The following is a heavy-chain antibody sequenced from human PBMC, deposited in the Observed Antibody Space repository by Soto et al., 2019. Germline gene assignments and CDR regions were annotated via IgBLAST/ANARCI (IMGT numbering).Heavy chain of an antibody. J-gene: IGHJ4*02. Sequence: EVQLVESGGDLVQPGRSLRLSCSASGFTFNNYAMHWVRQAPGKGLEWVSGISWEGGSIGYADSVKGRFTISRDNAKNSLYLEMNSLRSEDTALYYCAKDHDEDFGYDLDYFNYWGQGTLFTVSS. CDR3: AKDHDEDFGYDLDYFNY. V-gene: IGHV3-9*01. D-gene: IGHD5-12*01. CDR1: GFTFNNYA. CDR2: ISWEGGSI.